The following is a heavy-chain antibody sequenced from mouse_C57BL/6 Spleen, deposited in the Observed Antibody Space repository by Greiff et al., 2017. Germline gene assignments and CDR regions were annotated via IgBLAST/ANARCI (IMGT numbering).Heavy chain of an antibody. CDR3: AGHSDSSGRGYYYAMDY. D-gene: IGHD3-2*02. J-gene: IGHJ4*01. CDR2: INPNYGTT. CDR1: GYSFTDYN. Sequence: VQLKESGPELVKPGASVKISCKASGYSFTDYNMNWVKQSNGKSLEWIGVINPNYGTTSYNQKFTGKATLTEDHSSSTTYMQLNSLTSEDSAVYYCAGHSDSSGRGYYYAMDYWGQGTSVTVSS. V-gene: IGHV1-39*01.